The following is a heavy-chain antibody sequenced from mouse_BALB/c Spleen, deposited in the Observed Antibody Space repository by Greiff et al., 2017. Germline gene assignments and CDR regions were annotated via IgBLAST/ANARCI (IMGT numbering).Heavy chain of an antibody. CDR3: ARSVMITTPYWYFDV. D-gene: IGHD2-4*01. Sequence: VQLQQSGAELVKPGASVKLSCKASGYTFTSYWMHWVKQRPGQGLEWIGEINPSNGRTNYNEKFKSKATLTVDKSSSTAYMQLSSLTSEDSAVYYCARSVMITTPYWYFDVWGAGTTVTVSS. V-gene: IGHV1S81*02. CDR1: GYTFTSYW. J-gene: IGHJ1*01. CDR2: INPSNGRT.